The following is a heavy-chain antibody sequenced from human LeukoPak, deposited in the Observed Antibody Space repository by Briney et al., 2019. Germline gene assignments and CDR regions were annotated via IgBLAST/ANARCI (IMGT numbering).Heavy chain of an antibody. V-gene: IGHV1-58*01. J-gene: IGHJ6*02. CDR3: AADGYGYDFWSGHSFYYYYYGMDV. D-gene: IGHD3-3*01. CDR1: AFTFTSSA. CDR2: IVVGSGNT. Sequence: ASVKVSCKASAFTFTSSAVQWVRQARGQRLEWIGWIVVGSGNTNYAQKFQERVTITRDMSTSTAYMELSSLRSEDTAVYYCAADGYGYDFWSGHSFYYYYYGMDVWGQGTTVTVSS.